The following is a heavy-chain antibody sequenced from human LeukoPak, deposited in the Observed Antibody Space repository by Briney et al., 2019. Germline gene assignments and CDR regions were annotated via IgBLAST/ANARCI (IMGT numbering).Heavy chain of an antibody. Sequence: PGRSLRLSCAASGFTFDDYAMHWVRQAPGKGLEWVSGISWNSGSIGYADSVKGRFTISRDNAKNSLYLQMNSLRAEDTALYYCATLRYFDRRAFDIWGQGTMVTVPS. CDR3: ATLRYFDRRAFDI. V-gene: IGHV3-9*01. CDR2: ISWNSGSI. J-gene: IGHJ3*02. D-gene: IGHD3-9*01. CDR1: GFTFDDYA.